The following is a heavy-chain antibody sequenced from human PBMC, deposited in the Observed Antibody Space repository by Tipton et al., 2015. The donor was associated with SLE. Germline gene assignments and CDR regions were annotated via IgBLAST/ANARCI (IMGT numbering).Heavy chain of an antibody. D-gene: IGHD6-6*01. CDR2: INHSGST. CDR1: GGSISSSSYY. CDR3: ARRMGGAARPRAFDI. V-gene: IGHV4-39*07. Sequence: TLSLTCTVSGGSISSSSYYWSWIRQPPGKGLEWIGEINHSGSTNYNPSLKSRVTISVDTSKNQFSLKLSSVTAADTAVYYCARRMGGAARPRAFDIWGQGTMVTVSS. J-gene: IGHJ3*02.